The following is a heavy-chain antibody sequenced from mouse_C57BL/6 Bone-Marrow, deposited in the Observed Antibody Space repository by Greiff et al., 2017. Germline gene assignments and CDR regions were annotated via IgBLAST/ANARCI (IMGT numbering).Heavy chain of an antibody. CDR2: ISDGGSYT. V-gene: IGHV5-4*01. CDR3: ARGGDCREAMDY. CDR1: GFTFSSYA. Sequence: EVQLVESGGGLVKPGGSLKLSCAASGFTFSSYAMSWVRQTPEKRLEWVATISDGGSYTYYPDNVTGRFTISRDNAKNNLYLQMSHLKSEDTAMYYCARGGDCREAMDYWGQGTSVTVSS. J-gene: IGHJ4*01. D-gene: IGHD3-3*01.